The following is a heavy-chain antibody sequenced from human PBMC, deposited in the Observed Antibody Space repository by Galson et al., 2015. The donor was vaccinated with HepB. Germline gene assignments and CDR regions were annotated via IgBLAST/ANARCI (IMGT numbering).Heavy chain of an antibody. CDR3: AAGVGWTPEA. CDR1: GGSISGYY. V-gene: IGHV4-59*01. D-gene: IGHD2-15*01. Sequence: ETLSLTCTVSGGSISGYYWNWIRQPPGKGLEWIGLMSYSGSINYNPSLKSRVSLSLDTSKKQFSLKLTSMTAADTAVYFCAAGVGWTPEAWSQGTLVTVSS. CDR2: MSYSGSI. J-gene: IGHJ5*02.